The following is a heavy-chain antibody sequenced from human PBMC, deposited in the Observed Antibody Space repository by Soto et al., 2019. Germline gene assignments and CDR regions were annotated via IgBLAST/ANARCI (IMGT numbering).Heavy chain of an antibody. CDR2: IIPIFGTA. CDR1: GGTFSSYA. V-gene: IGHV1-69*01. D-gene: IGHD6-19*01. CDR3: ARDGAVASRDNWFDP. Sequence: QVQLVQSGAEVKKPGSSVKVSCKASGGTFSSYAISWVRQAPGQGLEWMGGIIPIFGTANYAQKFQGRVMITADESTSTAYMELTCLRSEVTAVYYCARDGAVASRDNWFDPWGQGTLVTVSS. J-gene: IGHJ5*02.